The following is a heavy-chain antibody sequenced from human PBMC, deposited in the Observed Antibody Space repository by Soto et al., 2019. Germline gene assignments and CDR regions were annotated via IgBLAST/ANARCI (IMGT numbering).Heavy chain of an antibody. CDR1: GGSVSSGSYY. J-gene: IGHJ3*02. Sequence: SETLSLTCTVSGGSVSSGSYYWSWIRQPPGKGLEWIGFIFYTGSPYYNPSLKSRVAISVDTSKNQFSLNLTSVTAADTAVYFCAGEPKGGPAAGAIEIWGQGTMVTVSS. CDR3: AGEPKGGPAAGAIEI. CDR2: IFYTGSP. D-gene: IGHD6-25*01. V-gene: IGHV4-30-4*08.